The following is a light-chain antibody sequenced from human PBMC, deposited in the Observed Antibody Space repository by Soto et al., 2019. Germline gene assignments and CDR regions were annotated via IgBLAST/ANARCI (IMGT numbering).Light chain of an antibody. CDR3: QQYNSYPLT. CDR1: QSISSW. V-gene: IGKV1-5*01. CDR2: DAS. Sequence: DIQMTQSPSTLSASVGDRVTITCRASQSISSWLAWYQEKPGKAPKLLIYDASSLASGVPSRFSDSGSGTEFTLTISSLQPDYFATYYCQQYNSYPLTFGGGTKVEIK. J-gene: IGKJ4*01.